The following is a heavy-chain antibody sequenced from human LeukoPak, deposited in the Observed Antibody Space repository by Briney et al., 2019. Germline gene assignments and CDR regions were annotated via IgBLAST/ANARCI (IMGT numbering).Heavy chain of an antibody. V-gene: IGHV5-51*01. CDR1: GYSITSYW. J-gene: IGHJ4*02. Sequence: GESLKISCKGSGYSITSYWIGWVRQMPGKGLEWMGIIYPGDSDTRYSPSFQGQVTISADKSISTAYLQWSSLKASDTAMYYCARQSSSSCSPYFDYWGQGTLVSVSS. CDR2: IYPGDSDT. D-gene: IGHD6-13*01. CDR3: ARQSSSSCSPYFDY.